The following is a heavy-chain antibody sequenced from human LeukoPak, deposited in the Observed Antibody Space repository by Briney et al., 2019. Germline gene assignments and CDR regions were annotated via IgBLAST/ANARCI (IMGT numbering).Heavy chain of an antibody. CDR1: GFTFSDSA. Sequence: GGSLKLSCVASGFTFSDSAIHWVRQSSGKGLEWIGHMDKETNLYATALAASVKGRFTVSRDDSKNTAYLHMNSLKTGDTALYYCTRDSGTYNCFDPWGQGTLVTVSS. J-gene: IGHJ5*02. D-gene: IGHD1-26*01. CDR3: TRDSGTYNCFDP. CDR2: MDKETNLYAT. V-gene: IGHV3-73*01.